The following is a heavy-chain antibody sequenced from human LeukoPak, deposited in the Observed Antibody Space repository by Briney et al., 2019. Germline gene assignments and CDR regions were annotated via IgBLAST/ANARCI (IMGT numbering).Heavy chain of an antibody. CDR3: AKGGYCSSTSCYVGWFDP. CDR1: GFTFSSYV. CDR2: ISGGGGST. J-gene: IGHJ5*02. V-gene: IGHV3-23*01. D-gene: IGHD2-2*01. Sequence: GRSLRLSCAASGFTFSSYVMNWVRQAPGKGLEWVSVISGGGGSTYYADSVKGRFTISRDNSKNTLLLQMNSLRAEDTAVYYCAKGGYCSSTSCYVGWFDPWGQGTLVTVSS.